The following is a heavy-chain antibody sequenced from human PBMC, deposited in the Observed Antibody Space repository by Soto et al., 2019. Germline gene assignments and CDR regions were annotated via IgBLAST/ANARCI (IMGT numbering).Heavy chain of an antibody. J-gene: IGHJ3*02. V-gene: IGHV3-23*01. D-gene: IGHD1-26*01. CDR2: ISGSGGST. CDR1: GFTFSSYA. CDR3: AKGLVGSPYAFDI. Sequence: AGGSLRLSCAASGFTFSSYAMSWVRQAPGKGLEWVSAISGSGGSTYYADSVKGRFTISRDNSKNTLYLQMNSLRAEDTAVYYCAKGLVGSPYAFDIWGQGTMVTVSS.